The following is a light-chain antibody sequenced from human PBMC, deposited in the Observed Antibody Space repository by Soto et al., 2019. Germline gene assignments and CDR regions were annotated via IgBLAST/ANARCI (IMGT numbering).Light chain of an antibody. CDR3: QHYGQT. CDR2: GAS. Sequence: IVLTQSPGTLSLSPGARGTLYCRASQSVSSASLAWSQQRPGQASRLLIYGASSRATGVPERFSGGGSGTDFTLTIRRLEPEDLAVYYCQHYGQTFGPGTKVDI. CDR1: QSVSSAS. J-gene: IGKJ1*01. V-gene: IGKV3-20*01.